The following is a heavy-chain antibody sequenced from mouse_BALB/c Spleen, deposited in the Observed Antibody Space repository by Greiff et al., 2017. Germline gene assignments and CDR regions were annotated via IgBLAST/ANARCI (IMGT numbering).Heavy chain of an antibody. CDR2: INPSNGRT. V-gene: IGHV1S81*02. D-gene: IGHD2-2*01. Sequence: QVQLQQPGAELVKPGASVKLSCKASGYTFTSYWMHWVKQRPGQGLEWIGEINPSNGRTNYNEKFKSKATLTVDKSSSTAYMQLSSLTSEDSAVYYCARRGYDPTDYAMDYWGQGTSVTVSS. J-gene: IGHJ4*01. CDR1: GYTFTSYW. CDR3: ARRGYDPTDYAMDY.